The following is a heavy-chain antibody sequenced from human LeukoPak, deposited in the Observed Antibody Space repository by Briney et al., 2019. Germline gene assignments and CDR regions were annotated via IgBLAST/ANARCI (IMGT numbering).Heavy chain of an antibody. D-gene: IGHD2-15*01. CDR1: GFTFSSYS. CDR2: ISSSSSYI. V-gene: IGHV3-21*01. J-gene: IGHJ4*02. CDR3: ARIHCSGGSCYSLDY. Sequence: GGSLRLSCAASGFTFSSYSMNWVRQAPGKGLEWVSSISSSSSYIYYADSVKGRFTISRDNAKNSLYLQMNSLRAEDTAVYYCARIHCSGGSCYSLDYWGQGTLVSVSS.